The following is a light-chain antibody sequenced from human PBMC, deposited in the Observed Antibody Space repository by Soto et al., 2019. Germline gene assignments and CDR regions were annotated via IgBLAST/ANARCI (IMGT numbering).Light chain of an antibody. CDR2: EVT. Sequence: QSVLTQPASVSGSPGQSITISCTGTSTDVGAYNLVSWYQQHPGKAPKLIIFEVTKRPSGVSNRFSASKSGNTASLTISGLQAEDEADYYCCSYAGGSTDVFGTGTKLTVL. J-gene: IGLJ1*01. CDR1: STDVGAYNL. CDR3: CSYAGGSTDV. V-gene: IGLV2-23*02.